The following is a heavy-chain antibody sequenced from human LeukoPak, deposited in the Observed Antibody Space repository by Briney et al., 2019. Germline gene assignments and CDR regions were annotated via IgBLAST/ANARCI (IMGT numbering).Heavy chain of an antibody. Sequence: NPGESLKISCKGSGYSFTSYWIGWVRQMPGKGLEWMGIIYPGDSDTRYSPSFQGQVTISADKSISTAYLQWSSLKASDTAMYYCARSHEINTVVTGWSPWGQGTLVTVSS. CDR1: GYSFTSYW. CDR2: IYPGDSDT. CDR3: ARSHEINTVVTGWSP. J-gene: IGHJ5*02. V-gene: IGHV5-51*01. D-gene: IGHD4-23*01.